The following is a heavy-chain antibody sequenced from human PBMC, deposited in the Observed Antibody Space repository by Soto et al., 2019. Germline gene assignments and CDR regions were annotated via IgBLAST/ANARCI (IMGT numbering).Heavy chain of an antibody. D-gene: IGHD6-19*01. CDR2: IYNGERT. Sequence: QVQLQESGPGLVKPSETMSLTCTASGASIINKYWKWIRQPPGKGLEWIGHIYNGERTNYNPSLKSRVTISVDTSKNQFSLKLGSVTAADTAVYYCAQTTGWPGFDYWGQGILVTVSS. V-gene: IGHV4-59*01. J-gene: IGHJ4*02. CDR1: GASIINKY. CDR3: AQTTGWPGFDY.